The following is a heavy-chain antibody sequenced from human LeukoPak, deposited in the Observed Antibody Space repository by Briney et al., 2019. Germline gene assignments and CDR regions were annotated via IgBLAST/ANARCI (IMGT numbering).Heavy chain of an antibody. V-gene: IGHV6-1*01. J-gene: IGHJ6*02. Sequence: SQTLSLTCAISGDSVSSNSAAWNWIRQSPSRGLEWLGRTYYRSKWYNDYAVSVKSRITINPDTSKNQFSLQLNSVTPEDTAVYYCARGGIAAAGNPGASYGMDVWGQGTTVTVSS. D-gene: IGHD6-13*01. CDR2: TYYRSKWYN. CDR3: ARGGIAAAGNPGASYGMDV. CDR1: GDSVSSNSAA.